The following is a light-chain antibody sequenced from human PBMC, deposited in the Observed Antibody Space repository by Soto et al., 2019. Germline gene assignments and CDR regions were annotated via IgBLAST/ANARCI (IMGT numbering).Light chain of an antibody. V-gene: IGKV3-20*01. CDR3: QKYGSSPLT. CDR1: QSVSSSY. Sequence: DIVLTQSPGTLSLSPGERATLSCRASQSVSSSYLAWYQQKPGQAPRLLIYGASSRATGIPDRFSGSGSGTDFTLTISRLEPEDVAVYYCQKYGSSPLTFGQGTKVEIK. J-gene: IGKJ1*01. CDR2: GAS.